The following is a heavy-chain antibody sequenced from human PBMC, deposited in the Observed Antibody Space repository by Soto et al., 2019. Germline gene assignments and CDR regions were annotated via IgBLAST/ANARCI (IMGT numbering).Heavy chain of an antibody. CDR1: GFPFSGSP. CDR2: IRSKANNYAT. V-gene: IGHV3-73*01. D-gene: IGHD3-16*01. CDR3: IRVLGDPNNWFDT. Sequence: GGSLRLSCAASGFPFSGSPMHWARQASGKGLEWVGRIRSKANNYATAYAASLKGRFSISRDDSKNTVYLQMNSLETEDTAIYYCIRVLGDPNNWFDTWGQGTLVTVSS. J-gene: IGHJ5*02.